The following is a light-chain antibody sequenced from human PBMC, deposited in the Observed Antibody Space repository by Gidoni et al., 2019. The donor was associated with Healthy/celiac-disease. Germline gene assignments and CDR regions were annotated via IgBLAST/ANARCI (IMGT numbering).Light chain of an antibody. CDR3: QSYDSSLSGPVV. J-gene: IGLJ2*01. Sequence: QSVLTQPPSVSGAPGQRVTISCTGSSSNIGAGSDVHWSQQLPGTAPKLLIYGNSNRPSGVPDRFSGSQSVTSASLAITGLQAEDEADYYCQSYDSSLSGPVVFGGGTKLTVL. V-gene: IGLV1-40*01. CDR1: SSNIGAGSD. CDR2: GNS.